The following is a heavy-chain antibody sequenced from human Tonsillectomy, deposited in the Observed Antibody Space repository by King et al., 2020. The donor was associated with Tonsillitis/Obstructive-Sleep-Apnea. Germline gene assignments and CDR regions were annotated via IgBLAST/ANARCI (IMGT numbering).Heavy chain of an antibody. J-gene: IGHJ3*02. D-gene: IGHD3-10*01. Sequence: QLVQSGAEVKKPGASLKISCKGSGYTFTTYWIGWVRQMPGKGLEWMGLIYPGDSDTRYSPSFQGQVTISADKSISTAYLQWSSLKASDTAMYYCARTTMVRGVPRAFDIWGQGTMVTVSS. CDR1: GYTFTTYW. CDR2: IYPGDSDT. CDR3: ARTTMVRGVPRAFDI. V-gene: IGHV5-51*01.